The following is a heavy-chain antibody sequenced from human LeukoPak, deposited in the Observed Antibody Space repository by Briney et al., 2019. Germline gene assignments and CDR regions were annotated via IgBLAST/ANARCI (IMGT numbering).Heavy chain of an antibody. CDR2: ISTDGSQT. CDR3: VRSLRSADF. CDR1: GFTFSNYW. V-gene: IGHV3-74*01. Sequence: GGSLRPSCAASGFTFSNYWMHWVRQAPGKGLMWVSQISTDGSQTFYADSVKGRFTISRDNAKNTLFLQMDSLRAEDTALYYCVRSLRSADFWGQGTLVTVSS. J-gene: IGHJ4*02.